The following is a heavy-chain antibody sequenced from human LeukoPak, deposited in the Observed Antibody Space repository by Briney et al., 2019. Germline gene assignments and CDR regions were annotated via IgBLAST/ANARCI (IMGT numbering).Heavy chain of an antibody. V-gene: IGHV3-33*01. CDR1: GFTFSRNA. D-gene: IGHD5-18*01. J-gene: IGHJ4*02. CDR2: IWYDGSNK. CDR3: VSRDGYSYGLDY. Sequence: GGSLRLSCAASGFTFSRNAMHWVRQAPGKGLEWVTVIWYDGSNKYYADSAKGRFTISRDNPKNTLYLQMNSLRVEDTAVYYCVSRDGYSYGLDYWGQGTPVTVSS.